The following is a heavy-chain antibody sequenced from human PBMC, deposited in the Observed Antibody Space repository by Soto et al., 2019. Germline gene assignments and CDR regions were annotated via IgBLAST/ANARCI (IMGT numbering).Heavy chain of an antibody. D-gene: IGHD5-12*01. V-gene: IGHV4-39*01. Sequence: PSETLSLTCTVSGGSISSSSYYWGWIRQPPGNGLEWIGSIYYSGSTYYNPSLKSRVTISVDTSKNQFSLKLSSVTAADTAVYYCARLDSHWLPFDYWGQGTLVTVSS. J-gene: IGHJ4*02. CDR1: GGSISSSSYY. CDR2: IYYSGST. CDR3: ARLDSHWLPFDY.